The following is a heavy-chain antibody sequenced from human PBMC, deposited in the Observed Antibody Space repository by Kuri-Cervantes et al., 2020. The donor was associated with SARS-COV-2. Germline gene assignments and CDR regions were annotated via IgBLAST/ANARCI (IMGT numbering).Heavy chain of an antibody. CDR3: ARDYYDSSGYYPLSDAFDI. J-gene: IGHJ3*02. D-gene: IGHD3-22*01. V-gene: IGHV4-59*11. CDR1: GGSISSHY. CDR2: IYYSGST. Sequence: SETLSLTCTVPGGSISSHYWSWIRQPPGKGLEWIGYIYYSGSTNYNPSLKSRVTISVDTSKNQFSLKLSSVTAADTAVYYCARDYYDSSGYYPLSDAFDIWGQGTMVTVSS.